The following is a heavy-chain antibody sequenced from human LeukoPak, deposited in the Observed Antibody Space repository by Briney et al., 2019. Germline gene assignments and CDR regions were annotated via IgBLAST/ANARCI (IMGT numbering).Heavy chain of an antibody. CDR2: ISSSSSYI. CDR1: GFTFKIYS. J-gene: IGHJ4*02. D-gene: IGHD2/OR15-2a*01. Sequence: GGSLRLSCGASGFTFKIYSMNWVRQAPGKGLEWVSSISSSSSYIYYADSVKGRFTISRDNAKNSLYLQMNSLRAEDTAVYYCARDAEISQIDYWGQGTLVTVSS. V-gene: IGHV3-21*01. CDR3: ARDAEISQIDY.